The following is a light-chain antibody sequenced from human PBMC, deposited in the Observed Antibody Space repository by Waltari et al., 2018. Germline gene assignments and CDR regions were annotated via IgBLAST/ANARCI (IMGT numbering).Light chain of an antibody. CDR3: SSYRKSSTAGGV. CDR2: DVT. CDR1: SRDVGVFNH. V-gene: IGLV2-14*03. J-gene: IGLJ1*01. Sequence: QSALTQPASVSGSPGQSIPISCTGTSRDVGVFNHVSLHQQPPGKAPKLMIYDVTNRASGVSSRFTGSKSGNTASLTISGLQTDDEADYYCSSYRKSSTAGGVFGTGTKVTVL.